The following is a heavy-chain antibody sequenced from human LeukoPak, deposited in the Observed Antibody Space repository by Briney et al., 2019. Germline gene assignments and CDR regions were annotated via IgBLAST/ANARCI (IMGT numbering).Heavy chain of an antibody. Sequence: GGSLRLSCAASGFTFSSYAMSWVRQAPGKGLEWVSAISGSGGSTYYADSVKGRFTISGDNSKNTLYLQMNSLRAEDTAVYYCAKDVAAAGPQDYYYYYGMDVWGQGTTVTVSS. CDR2: ISGSGGST. CDR3: AKDVAAAGPQDYYYYYGMDV. J-gene: IGHJ6*02. D-gene: IGHD6-13*01. CDR1: GFTFSSYA. V-gene: IGHV3-23*01.